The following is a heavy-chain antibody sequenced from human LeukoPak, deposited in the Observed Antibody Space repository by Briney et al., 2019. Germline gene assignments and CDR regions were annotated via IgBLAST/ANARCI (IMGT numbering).Heavy chain of an antibody. D-gene: IGHD3-3*01. Sequence: GGSLRLSCVASGFTFSSYAMSWVRQAPGKGLEWVSAISGSGGSTYYADSVKGRFTISRDNSKNTLYLQMNSLRAEDTAVYYCAKSGTIFGVVIYYDYWGQGTLVTVSS. J-gene: IGHJ4*02. CDR3: AKSGTIFGVVIYYDY. CDR1: GFTFSSYA. V-gene: IGHV3-23*01. CDR2: ISGSGGST.